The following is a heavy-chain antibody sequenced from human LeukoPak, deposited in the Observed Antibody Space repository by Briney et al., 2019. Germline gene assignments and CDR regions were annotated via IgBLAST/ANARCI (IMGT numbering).Heavy chain of an antibody. J-gene: IGHJ4*02. D-gene: IGHD2-2*01. CDR2: IYYSGST. Sequence: PSETLSLTCTVSGGSISSSSYYWGWIRQPPGKGLEWIGSIYYSGSTYYNPSLKSRVTISVDTSKNQFSLKLSSVTAADTAVYYCATYCSSISCYIWGYYFDYWGQGTLVTVSS. V-gene: IGHV4-39*07. CDR1: GGSISSSSYY. CDR3: ATYCSSISCYIWGYYFDY.